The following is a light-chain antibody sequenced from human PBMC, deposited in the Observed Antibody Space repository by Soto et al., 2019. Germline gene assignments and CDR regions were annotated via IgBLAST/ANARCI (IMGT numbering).Light chain of an antibody. CDR2: DAY. J-gene: IGKJ5*01. V-gene: IGKV3-11*01. CDR1: QTLPGL. Sequence: EIVLTQSPGTLSLSPGERATLSCRASQTLPGLLAWYQQKPGQAPRLLIYDAYNRATGIPPRFSGSGSGTDFTLTISSLEPEDSAVYYCQQRHMWPITFGQGTRLEIK. CDR3: QQRHMWPIT.